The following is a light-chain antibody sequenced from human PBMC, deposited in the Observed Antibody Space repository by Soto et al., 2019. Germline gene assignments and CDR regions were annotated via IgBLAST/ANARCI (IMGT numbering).Light chain of an antibody. CDR2: VAS. CDR3: QQYNKWPPYT. Sequence: EIVMTQSPDTLSVSPGERATLSCRASQSVSSNLAWYQQKPGQAPRLLIYVASSRATGIPARFSGSGSGTEFTLTISSLQSEDFAVYYCQQYNKWPPYTFGQGTKLEIK. CDR1: QSVSSN. V-gene: IGKV3-15*01. J-gene: IGKJ2*01.